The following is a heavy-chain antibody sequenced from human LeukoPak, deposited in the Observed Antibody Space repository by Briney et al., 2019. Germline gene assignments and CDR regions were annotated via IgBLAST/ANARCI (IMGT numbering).Heavy chain of an antibody. J-gene: IGHJ4*02. Sequence: GGSLRLSCAASGFTFSSYAMHWVRQAPGKGLEWVAVISYDGSNKYYADSVKGRFTISRDNSENTLYLQMNSLRAEDTAVYYCARDFWSGYSLFDYWGQGTLVTVSS. V-gene: IGHV3-30-3*01. CDR1: GFTFSSYA. CDR2: ISYDGSNK. CDR3: ARDFWSGYSLFDY. D-gene: IGHD3-3*01.